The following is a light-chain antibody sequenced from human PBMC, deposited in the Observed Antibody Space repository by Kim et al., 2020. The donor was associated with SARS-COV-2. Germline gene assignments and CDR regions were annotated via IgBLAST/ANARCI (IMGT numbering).Light chain of an antibody. J-gene: IGLJ1*01. V-gene: IGLV2-23*02. CDR2: EVS. Sequence: QSARTQPASVSGSPGQSITISCTGTSSNVGTYNLVSWYQQHPGKAPKLMIYEVSKRPSGVSNRFSGSKSGNTASLTLSGLQAEDEADYFCCSYAGTYSYVFGTGTKVTVL. CDR3: CSYAGTYSYV. CDR1: SSNVGTYNL.